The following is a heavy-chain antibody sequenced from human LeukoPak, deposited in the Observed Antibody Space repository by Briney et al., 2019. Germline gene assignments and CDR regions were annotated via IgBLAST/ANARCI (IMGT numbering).Heavy chain of an antibody. CDR3: ARGLYYDSSGYYRYYFDY. CDR2: IYHSGST. J-gene: IGHJ4*02. Sequence: PSETLSLTCNVSGGSISSYYWSWIRQPPGKGLEWIGYIYHSGSTNYNPSLKSRVTISVDTSKNQFSLKLSSVTAADAAVYYCARGLYYDSSGYYRYYFDYWGQGTLVTVSS. V-gene: IGHV4-59*01. CDR1: GGSISSYY. D-gene: IGHD3-22*01.